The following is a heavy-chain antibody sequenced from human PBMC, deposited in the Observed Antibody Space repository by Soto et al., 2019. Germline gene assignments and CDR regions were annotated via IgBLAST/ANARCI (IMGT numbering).Heavy chain of an antibody. CDR2: IYYSGST. CDR3: ARASSSYFYDSSGYSTIINWFDP. Sequence: PSETLSLTCTVSGGSISSYYWSWIRQPPGKGLEWIGYIYYSGSTNYNPSLKSRVTISVDTSKNQFSLKLSSVTAADTAVYYCARASSSYFYDSSGYSTIINWFDPWGQGTLVTVSS. V-gene: IGHV4-59*01. J-gene: IGHJ5*02. D-gene: IGHD3-22*01. CDR1: GGSISSYY.